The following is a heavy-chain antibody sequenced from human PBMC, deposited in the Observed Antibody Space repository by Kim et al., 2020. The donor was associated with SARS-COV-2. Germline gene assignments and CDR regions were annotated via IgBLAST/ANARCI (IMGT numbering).Heavy chain of an antibody. J-gene: IGHJ4*02. CDR3: ARGSNDFDY. Sequence: GNTKYSQKFQGSVTITRDTSASTAYMELSSLRSEDTAVYYCARGSNDFDYWGQGTLVTVSS. CDR2: GNT. V-gene: IGHV1-3*01. D-gene: IGHD4-4*01.